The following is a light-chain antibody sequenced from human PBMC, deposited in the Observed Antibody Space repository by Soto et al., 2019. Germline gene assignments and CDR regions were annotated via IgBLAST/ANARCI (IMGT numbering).Light chain of an antibody. CDR2: EGT. CDR1: DFGTYNL. V-gene: IGLV2-23*01. Sequence: QAVLTQPASVSGSPGQSITISCIGSDFGTYNLFSWYQQHPGKAPKLIIYEGTKRPSGVSDRFSGSKSGNTASLTVSGLQAEDEADYFCCSYAATFSVFGGGTQLTVL. J-gene: IGLJ3*02. CDR3: CSYAATFSV.